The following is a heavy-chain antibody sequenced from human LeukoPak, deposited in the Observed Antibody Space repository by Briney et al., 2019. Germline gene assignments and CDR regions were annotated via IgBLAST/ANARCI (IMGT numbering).Heavy chain of an antibody. Sequence: PGGSLRLSCAASGITFSSYSMNWVRQAPGKGLEWVSSISSSSSYIYYADSVKGRFTISRDNAKNSLYLQMNSLRAEDTAVYYCARGAYHCTNGVCYTVADQKYDYWGQGTLVTVSS. D-gene: IGHD2-8*01. CDR1: GITFSSYS. CDR3: ARGAYHCTNGVCYTVADQKYDY. V-gene: IGHV3-21*01. J-gene: IGHJ4*02. CDR2: ISSSSSYI.